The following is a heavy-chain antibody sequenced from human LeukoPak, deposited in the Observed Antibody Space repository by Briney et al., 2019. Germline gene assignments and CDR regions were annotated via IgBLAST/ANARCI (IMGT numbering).Heavy chain of an antibody. CDR2: IDWDDDK. V-gene: IGHV2-70*11. J-gene: IGHJ4*02. CDR1: GFSPSTSSMC. Sequence: SGPTLVNPTQTLTLTCTFSGFSPSTSSMCVGWIRQPPGKAMEWLARIDWDDDKYYSSSLKTRLTISKDTSKNQVVLTVTNMDPVDTATYYCARIRSGSYSMDYWGQGTLVIVSS. CDR3: ARIRSGSYSMDY. D-gene: IGHD1-26*01.